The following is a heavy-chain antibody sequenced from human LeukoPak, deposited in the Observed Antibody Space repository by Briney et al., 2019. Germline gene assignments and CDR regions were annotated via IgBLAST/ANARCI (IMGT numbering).Heavy chain of an antibody. CDR2: IYPGDSDT. Sequence: GESLKISCKGSGYTFSSYWIGWVRQMPGKSLEWMGIIYPGDSDTRYSPSLQGQVTISVDTSIGTAYLQWSSLKASDTAIYYCARQNDFRLDYWGQGTLVTVSS. CDR3: ARQNDFRLDY. J-gene: IGHJ4*02. V-gene: IGHV5-51*01. D-gene: IGHD3-3*01. CDR1: GYTFSSYW.